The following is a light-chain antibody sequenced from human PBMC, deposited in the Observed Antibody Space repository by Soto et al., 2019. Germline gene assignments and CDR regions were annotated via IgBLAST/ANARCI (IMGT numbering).Light chain of an antibody. CDR1: QSVSSN. V-gene: IGKV3-15*01. Sequence: IVMTQSPATLSLSPGERATLSCRASQSVSSNLAWYQQKRGQAPRLLIYCASTRATGIPARFSGSGSGTEFTLTISSLQSEDFAVYYCQQYNNWPPLTFGGGTKVEIK. J-gene: IGKJ4*01. CDR2: CAS. CDR3: QQYNNWPPLT.